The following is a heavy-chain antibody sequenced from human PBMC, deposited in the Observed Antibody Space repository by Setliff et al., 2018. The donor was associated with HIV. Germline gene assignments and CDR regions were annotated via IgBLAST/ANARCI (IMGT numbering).Heavy chain of an antibody. CDR2: INNSGST. CDR3: ARVSCSSWYSIPRYYYYSMDV. D-gene: IGHD6-13*01. J-gene: IGHJ6*03. CDR1: YDSIRSYS. V-gene: IGHV4-59*01. Sequence: SETLSLTCTVSYDSIRSYSWSWIRQPPGKGLEWIGYINNSGSTNSNPSLKSRVTISVDASKNQFSLKLSSVTAADTAVYYCARVSCSSWYSIPRYYYYSMDVWGNGTTVTVSS.